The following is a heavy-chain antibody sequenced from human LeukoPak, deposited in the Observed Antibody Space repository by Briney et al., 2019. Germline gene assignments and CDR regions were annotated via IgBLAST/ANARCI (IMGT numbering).Heavy chain of an antibody. J-gene: IGHJ5*02. CDR2: IYPGDSDT. Sequence: GESLKISCKGSGYSFTSYWIGWARHMPGKGLEWMGLIYPGDSDTRYSPSFQGQDTISPDKSISTAYLQWSSLKASDTAMYYCARQSADILTHNWFDPWGQGTLVTVSS. CDR1: GYSFTSYW. D-gene: IGHD3-9*01. CDR3: ARQSADILTHNWFDP. V-gene: IGHV5-51*01.